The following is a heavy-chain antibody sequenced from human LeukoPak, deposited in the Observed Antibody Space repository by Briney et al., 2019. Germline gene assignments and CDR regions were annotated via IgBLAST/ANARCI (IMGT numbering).Heavy chain of an antibody. CDR3: ARDWRLAYGGSQSFDY. CDR2: IIPIFGIA. J-gene: IGHJ4*02. D-gene: IGHD4-23*01. V-gene: IGHV1-69*04. CDR1: GGTFSSYA. Sequence: GASVKVSCKASGGTFSSYAISWVRQAPGQGLEWMGRIIPIFGIANYAQKFQGRVTITADKSTSTAYMELSSLRSEDTAVYYWARDWRLAYGGSQSFDYWGQGNLVTVSS.